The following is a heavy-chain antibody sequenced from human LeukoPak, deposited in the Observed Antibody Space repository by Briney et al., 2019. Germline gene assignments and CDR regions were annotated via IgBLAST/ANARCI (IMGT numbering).Heavy chain of an antibody. Sequence: GASVKVSCKASGGNYSTYAISWVRQAPGQGLEWMGGIIPILTTANYAQKFQGRVTITADESTSTAYMELSSLRSEDTAVYYCARDEVSVTTGWDWGQGTLVTVSS. CDR2: IIPILTTA. CDR1: GGNYSTYA. V-gene: IGHV1-69*13. D-gene: IGHD4-17*01. J-gene: IGHJ4*02. CDR3: ARDEVSVTTGWD.